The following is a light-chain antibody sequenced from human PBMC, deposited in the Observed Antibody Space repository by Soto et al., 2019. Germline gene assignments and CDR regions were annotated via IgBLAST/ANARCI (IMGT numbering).Light chain of an antibody. CDR2: AAS. CDR1: QSISSY. Sequence: DIQMTQSPSSLSASVGDRVTITCRASQSISSYLNWYQQKPGKAPKLLIYAASSLQSGVPSRFSGSGSGTDFTLTISSLQPEDIATYYCQQSYSTPLTFGPGTKVDIK. V-gene: IGKV1-39*01. CDR3: QQSYSTPLT. J-gene: IGKJ3*01.